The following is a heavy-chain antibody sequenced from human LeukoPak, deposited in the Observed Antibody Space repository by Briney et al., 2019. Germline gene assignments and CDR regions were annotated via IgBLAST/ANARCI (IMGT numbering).Heavy chain of an antibody. V-gene: IGHV1-69*13. Sequence: GASVKVPCKASGGTFSSYAISWVRQAPGQGLEWMGGIIPIFGTANYAQKFQGRVTITADESTSTAYMELSSLRSEDTAVYYCARGAVAGTLHFDLWGRGTLVTVSS. D-gene: IGHD6-19*01. CDR3: ARGAVAGTLHFDL. CDR1: GGTFSSYA. CDR2: IIPIFGTA. J-gene: IGHJ2*01.